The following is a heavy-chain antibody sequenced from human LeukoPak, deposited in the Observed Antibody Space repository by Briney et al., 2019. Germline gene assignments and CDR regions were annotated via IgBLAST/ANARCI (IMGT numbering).Heavy chain of an antibody. CDR1: GGSISSSSYY. CDR2: INHSGST. Sequence: SETLSLTCTVSGGSISSSSYYWGWIRQPPGKGLEWIGEINHSGSTNYNPSLKSRVTISVDTSKNQFSLKLSSVTAADTAVYYCARVSGGLINYWGQGTLVAVSS. V-gene: IGHV4-39*07. CDR3: ARVSGGLINY. J-gene: IGHJ4*02. D-gene: IGHD3-16*01.